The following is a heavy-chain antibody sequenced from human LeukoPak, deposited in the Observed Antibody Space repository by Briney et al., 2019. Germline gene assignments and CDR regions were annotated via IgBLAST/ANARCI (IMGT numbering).Heavy chain of an antibody. CDR3: ARGVASRYYGSGSYYNPDY. CDR2: INHSGST. Sequence: SETLSLTCAVYGGSFSGYYWSWIRQPPGKGLEWIGEINHSGSTNYNPSLKSRVTISVDTSKNQFSLKLSSVTAADTAVYHCARGVASRYYGSGSYYNPDYWGQGTLVTVSS. D-gene: IGHD3-10*01. J-gene: IGHJ4*02. V-gene: IGHV4-34*01. CDR1: GGSFSGYY.